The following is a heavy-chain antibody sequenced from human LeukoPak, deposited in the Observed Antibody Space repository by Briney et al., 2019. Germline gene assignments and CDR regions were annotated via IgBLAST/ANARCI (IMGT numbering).Heavy chain of an antibody. Sequence: SETLSLTCTVSGVSISSYSWNWIRQPPGKGLEWIGYIYYSGSTYYNPSLKSRVTISVDTSKNQFSLKLSSVTAADTAVYYCASKVDFWSGYYPPLLDYWGQGTLVTVSS. D-gene: IGHD3-3*01. V-gene: IGHV4-59*04. CDR2: IYYSGST. CDR1: GVSISSYS. CDR3: ASKVDFWSGYYPPLLDY. J-gene: IGHJ4*02.